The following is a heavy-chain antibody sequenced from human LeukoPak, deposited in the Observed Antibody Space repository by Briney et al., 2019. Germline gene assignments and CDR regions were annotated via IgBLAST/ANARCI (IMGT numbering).Heavy chain of an antibody. V-gene: IGHV3-20*03. CDR1: GFPYEDHG. D-gene: IGHD4-17*01. CDR2: INWNGGST. Sequence: GGSLTHLYSVSGFPYEDHGKIGVGQAPGKGLEWVSGINWNGGSTGYADSVKGRFTISRDNDKNSLYLQMNRLRAEDTALYYCARAGGDYRDDYAYFDYWGQGTLVTVSS. CDR3: ARAGGDYRDDYAYFDY. J-gene: IGHJ4*02.